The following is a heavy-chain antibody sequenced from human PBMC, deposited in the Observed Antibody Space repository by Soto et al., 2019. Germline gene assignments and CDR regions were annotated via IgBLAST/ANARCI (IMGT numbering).Heavy chain of an antibody. Sequence: LRLSCGGSGFTFSDYWMSWVRQAPGKGLEWVANIKEDGSENYYGDSVKGRFTISRDNAKNSLYLQMNSLRAEDTAVYYCAILRGSIFRKPLDYWGQGTLVTVSS. CDR1: GFTFSDYW. CDR2: IKEDGSEN. V-gene: IGHV3-7*03. D-gene: IGHD3-10*01. CDR3: AILRGSIFRKPLDY. J-gene: IGHJ4*02.